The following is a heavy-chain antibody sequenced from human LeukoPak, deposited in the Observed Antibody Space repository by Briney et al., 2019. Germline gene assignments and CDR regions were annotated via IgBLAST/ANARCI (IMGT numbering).Heavy chain of an antibody. Sequence: GGSLRLSCAASGFTFSSYGMHWVRQAPGKGLEWVAFIRYDGSNKYYADSVKGRFTISRDNSKNTLYLQMNSLRAEDTAVYYCAKVPYYYDSSGYGIDYWGQGTLVTVSS. CDR2: IRYDGSNK. J-gene: IGHJ4*02. CDR1: GFTFSSYG. V-gene: IGHV3-30*02. CDR3: AKVPYYYDSSGYGIDY. D-gene: IGHD3-22*01.